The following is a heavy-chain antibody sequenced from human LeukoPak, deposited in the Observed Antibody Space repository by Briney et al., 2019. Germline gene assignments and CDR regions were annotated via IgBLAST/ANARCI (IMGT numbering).Heavy chain of an antibody. CDR3: AKVPTTVVSPPDC. Sequence: GGSLRLSCAASGFTFSSYAMSWVRQAPGKGLEWVSTISAAGGRTFYADSVKGRFTISRDNAKDTLYLQMNSLRAEDPAVYYCAKVPTTVVSPPDCWGQGTLVTVS. CDR1: GFTFSSYA. D-gene: IGHD4-23*01. CDR2: ISAAGGRT. J-gene: IGHJ4*02. V-gene: IGHV3-23*01.